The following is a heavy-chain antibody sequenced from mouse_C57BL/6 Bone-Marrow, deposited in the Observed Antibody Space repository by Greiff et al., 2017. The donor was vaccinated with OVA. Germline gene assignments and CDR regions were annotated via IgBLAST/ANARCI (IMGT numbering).Heavy chain of an antibody. V-gene: IGHV1-59*01. Sequence: QVQLQQPGAELVRPGTSVKLPCKASGYTFTSYWMHWVKQRPGQGLEWIGVIDPSDSYTNYNQKFKGKATLTVDTSSSTAYMQLSSLTSEDSAVYYCAPNWEGYAMGYWGQGTSVTVSS. CDR3: APNWEGYAMGY. D-gene: IGHD4-1*01. J-gene: IGHJ4*01. CDR1: GYTFTSYW. CDR2: IDPSDSYT.